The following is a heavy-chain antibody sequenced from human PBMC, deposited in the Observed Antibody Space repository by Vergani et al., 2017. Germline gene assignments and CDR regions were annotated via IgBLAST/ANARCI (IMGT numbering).Heavy chain of an antibody. CDR1: GSSFSTGGQS. V-gene: IGHV4-61*02. CDR2: LYTGGAT. Sequence: QVQLQESGPGLVKPSQTLSLTCTVSGSSFSTGGQSWTWLRQSAGKGLEWIGRLYTGGATNYNPPLRSRAIMSVDASKKQFSLKLTSVTAADTAVYYCARELLRRHGGNSGVFDYWSQGTLVTVSS. J-gene: IGHJ4*02. D-gene: IGHD4-23*01. CDR3: ARELLRRHGGNSGVFDY.